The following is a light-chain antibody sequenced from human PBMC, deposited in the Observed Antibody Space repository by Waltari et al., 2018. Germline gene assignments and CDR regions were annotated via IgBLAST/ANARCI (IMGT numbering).Light chain of an antibody. CDR2: GAS. CDR1: QTINSNH. Sequence: EIVLTQSPGTMSLSPGDRAILSCRASQTINSNHLAWYQQKPGQAPRHLIHGASSRAIGIPDRFFGSGSGTDFTLTISRLEPEDSGVYYCQQYSASTGTFGQGTKVEIK. J-gene: IGKJ1*01. V-gene: IGKV3-20*01. CDR3: QQYSASTGT.